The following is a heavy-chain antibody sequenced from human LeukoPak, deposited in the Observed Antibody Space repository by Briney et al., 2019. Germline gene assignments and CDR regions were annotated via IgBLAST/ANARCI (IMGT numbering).Heavy chain of an antibody. Sequence: SETLSLTCTVSGGSISSYYWSWIRQPAGKGLEWIGRIYTSGSTNYNPSLKSRVTMSVDTSKNQFSLKLSSVTAADTAGYYCARDLGSTMVRGVICFDPWGQGTLVTVSS. D-gene: IGHD3-10*01. V-gene: IGHV4-4*07. CDR3: ARDLGSTMVRGVICFDP. J-gene: IGHJ5*02. CDR2: IYTSGST. CDR1: GGSISSYY.